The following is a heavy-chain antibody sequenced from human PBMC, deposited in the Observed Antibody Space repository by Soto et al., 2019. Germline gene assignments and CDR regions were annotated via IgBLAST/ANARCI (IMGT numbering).Heavy chain of an antibody. D-gene: IGHD6-13*01. Sequence: VKVSCKASGGTFSSYTISWVRQAPGQGLEWMGRIIPILGIANYAQKFQGRVTITADKSTSTAYMELSSLRSEDTAVYYCTRTFISSQDGFDLWGQGTLVTVSS. CDR2: IIPILGIA. J-gene: IGHJ4*02. CDR1: GGTFSSYT. CDR3: TRTFISSQDGFDL. V-gene: IGHV1-69*02.